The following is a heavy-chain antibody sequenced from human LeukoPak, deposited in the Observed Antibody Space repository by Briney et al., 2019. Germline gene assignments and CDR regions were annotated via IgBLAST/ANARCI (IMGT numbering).Heavy chain of an antibody. Sequence: ASVKVSCKASGYTFTDYYMHWVRQAPGQGLEWMGWINPSSGGTNYAQKFQGRVTVTRDTSISTAYMDLSRLRSDDTAVYYCARAGVWDYSDSSGYHDAAFDIWGQGTMVTVSS. CDR2: INPSSGGT. V-gene: IGHV1-2*02. D-gene: IGHD3-22*01. CDR3: ARAGVWDYSDSSGYHDAAFDI. CDR1: GYTFTDYY. J-gene: IGHJ3*02.